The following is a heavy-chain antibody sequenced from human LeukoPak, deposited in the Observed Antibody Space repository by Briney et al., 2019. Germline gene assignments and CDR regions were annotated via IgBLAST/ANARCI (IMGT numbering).Heavy chain of an antibody. CDR3: ARDRGRWFGELLGFDY. Sequence: PSETLSLTCTVSGGSLSSGDYYWSWIRQPPGKGLEWIGYIYYSGSTNYNPSLKSRVTISVDTSKNQFSLKLSSVTAADTAVYYCARDRGRWFGELLGFDYWGQGTLVTVSS. J-gene: IGHJ4*02. V-gene: IGHV4-61*08. CDR2: IYYSGST. D-gene: IGHD3-10*01. CDR1: GGSLSSGDYY.